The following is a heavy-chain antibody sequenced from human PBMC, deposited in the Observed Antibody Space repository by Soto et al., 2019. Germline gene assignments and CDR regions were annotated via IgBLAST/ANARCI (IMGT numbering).Heavy chain of an antibody. CDR1: GGSINNHY. Sequence: QVHLQESGPGLVKPSETLSLTCTVSGGSINNHYWSWIRQPPGKGLEWIGYIYYTGSTNYNPSLXXXVXXXXXXXXXXXXXNLTSLTAADTAIYYCARANWYSEYWGQGTLVTVSS. J-gene: IGHJ4*02. CDR2: IYYTGST. D-gene: IGHD7-27*01. CDR3: ARANWYSEY. V-gene: IGHV4-59*11.